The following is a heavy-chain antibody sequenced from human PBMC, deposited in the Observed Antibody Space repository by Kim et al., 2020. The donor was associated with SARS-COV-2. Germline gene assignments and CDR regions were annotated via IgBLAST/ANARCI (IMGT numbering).Heavy chain of an antibody. J-gene: IGHJ4*02. CDR3: AGGTGSGDFDF. CDR1: GYSFTGYC. CDR2: INADNGSP. V-gene: IGHV1-18*01. D-gene: IGHD2-15*01. Sequence: ASVKVSCKASGYSFTGYCIHLVRQAPGQRLEWMGWINADNGSPKYAQRLQGRVTITTDTSTSTAYMELRSLTFDDTAVYYCAGGTGSGDFDFAFQGT.